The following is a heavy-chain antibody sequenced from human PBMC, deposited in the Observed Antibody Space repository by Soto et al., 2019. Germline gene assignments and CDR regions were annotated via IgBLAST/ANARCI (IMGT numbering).Heavy chain of an antibody. D-gene: IGHD2-2*01. J-gene: IGHJ1*01. CDR1: GFTFSSYS. CDR3: ASQVVVPAASQFQH. CDR2: ISSSSSTI. V-gene: IGHV3-48*01. Sequence: GGSLRLSCAASGFTFSSYSMNWVRQAPGKGLEWVSYISSSSSTIYYADSVKGRFTISRDNAKNSLYLQMNSLRAEDTAVYYCASQVVVPAASQFQHWGQGTLVTVS.